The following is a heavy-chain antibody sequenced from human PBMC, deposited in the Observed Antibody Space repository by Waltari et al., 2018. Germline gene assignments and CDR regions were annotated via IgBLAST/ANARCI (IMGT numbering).Heavy chain of an antibody. J-gene: IGHJ5*02. CDR2: IYYTGST. V-gene: IGHV4-59*01. CDR1: GGSISGFY. D-gene: IGHD2-21*02. Sequence: QVQLQESGPRLLKPSATLSLLCPVSGGSISGFYWSWVRQPPGKGLDWIGYIYYTGSTNFNPSRKSRVTMSVDTSKNQFSLKLSSVTAADTAFYYCARGGGGDWEWFDPWGQGTLVTVSS. CDR3: ARGGGGDWEWFDP.